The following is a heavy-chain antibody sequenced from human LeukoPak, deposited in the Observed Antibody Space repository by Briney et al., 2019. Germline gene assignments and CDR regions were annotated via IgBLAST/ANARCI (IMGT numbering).Heavy chain of an antibody. CDR1: GFTFSSYW. CDR2: IKQDGSEK. Sequence: TGGSLRLSCAGPGFTFSSYWMSWVRQAPGKGLEWVANIKQDGSEKYYVDSVKGRFTISRDNSKNTLYLQMNSLRAEDMAVYYCARIEWERLGRAFDIWGQGTMVTVSS. CDR3: ARIEWERLGRAFDI. D-gene: IGHD1-26*01. V-gene: IGHV3-7*03. J-gene: IGHJ3*02.